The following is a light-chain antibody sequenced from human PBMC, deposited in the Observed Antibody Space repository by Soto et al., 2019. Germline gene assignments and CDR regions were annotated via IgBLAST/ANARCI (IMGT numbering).Light chain of an antibody. CDR3: CSYAGSTTRVQ. Sequence: QSALTQPASVSESPGQSITISCTGTSSDVDTYKYVSWYQQHPGKAPKLMIYEVSYRPSGVSDRFSGSKSGNTASLTISGLQAEDEADYYCCSYAGSTTRVQFGGGTKVTVL. V-gene: IGLV2-14*01. CDR2: EVS. J-gene: IGLJ2*01. CDR1: SSDVDTYKY.